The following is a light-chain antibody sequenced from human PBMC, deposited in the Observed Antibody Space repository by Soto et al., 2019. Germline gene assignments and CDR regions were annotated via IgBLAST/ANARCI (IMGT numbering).Light chain of an antibody. CDR1: DIGSTN. Sequence: SYELTQSLSVSVALGQTAKITCGGNDIGSTNVHWYQQKPGQAPVLVIYRDAIRPSGIPERFSVSNSGNTATLTIGRAQAGDEAHYYCQVWHSSTVVFGGGTQLTVL. CDR2: RDA. V-gene: IGLV3-9*01. CDR3: QVWHSSTVV. J-gene: IGLJ2*01.